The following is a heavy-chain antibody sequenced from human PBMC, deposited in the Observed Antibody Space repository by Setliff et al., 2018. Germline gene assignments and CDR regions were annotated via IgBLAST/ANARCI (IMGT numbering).Heavy chain of an antibody. Sequence: GASVKVSCKASGYTFTSYAMNWVRQAPGQGLEWMGWINTNTGNPTYAQGFTGRFVFSLDTSVSTAYLQISSLKAEDTAVYYCARVAQGLPYVGGRYFDYWGQGTLVTVSS. CDR1: GYTFTSYA. CDR3: ARVAQGLPYVGGRYFDY. V-gene: IGHV7-4-1*02. CDR2: INTNTGNP. J-gene: IGHJ4*02. D-gene: IGHD1-26*01.